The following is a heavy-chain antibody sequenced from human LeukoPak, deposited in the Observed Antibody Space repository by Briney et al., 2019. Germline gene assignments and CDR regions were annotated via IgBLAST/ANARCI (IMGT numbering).Heavy chain of an antibody. J-gene: IGHJ4*02. CDR2: IYPSGGT. CDR3: ARIAYCGSGCWYYFDY. CDR1: GGSISSYY. Sequence: PSETLSLTCTVSGGSISSYYWSWIRQSPGKGLEWIGYIYPSGGTNYNPSLKSRVTISVDRSKNQFSLKLSSVTAADTAVYYCARIAYCGSGCWYYFDYWGQGALVTVSS. D-gene: IGHD2-21*02. V-gene: IGHV4-4*09.